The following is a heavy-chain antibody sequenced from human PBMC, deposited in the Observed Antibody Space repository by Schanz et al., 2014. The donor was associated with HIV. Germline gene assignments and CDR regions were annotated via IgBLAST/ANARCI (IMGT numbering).Heavy chain of an antibody. V-gene: IGHV4-59*02. CDR3: VRTRVVPAVTGFDFWFVP. CDR2: ISNLGSP. J-gene: IGHJ5*02. Sequence: QERLQESGPGLVKPSETLSLSCAVSGGSVRTNYYSWIRQPPGKGLEWIGYISNLGSPNYNPSLTSRVTLSVDTSKNQVSLKLRSVSAADTAMYYCVRTRVVPAVTGFDFWFVPWGQGTLVSVSS. CDR1: GGSVRTNY. D-gene: IGHD2-2*01.